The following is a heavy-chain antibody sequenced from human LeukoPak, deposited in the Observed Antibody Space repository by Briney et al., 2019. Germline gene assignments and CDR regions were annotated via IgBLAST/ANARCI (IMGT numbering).Heavy chain of an antibody. V-gene: IGHV3-23*01. CDR1: GFTFSSYA. D-gene: IGHD3-22*01. CDR3: TKASSYFDSSGYTH. J-gene: IGHJ4*02. Sequence: GGSLRLSCAASGFTFSSYAMAWVRQAPGKGLEWVSSIGGNDGSIYYADSAKGRFTIFRDNFRNTLYLQMNRLRAEDTAVYFCTKASSYFDSSGYTHWGRGTLVTVSS. CDR2: IGGNDGSI.